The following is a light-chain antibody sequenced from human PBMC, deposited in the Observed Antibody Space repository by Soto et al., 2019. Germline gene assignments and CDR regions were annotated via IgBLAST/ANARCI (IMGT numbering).Light chain of an antibody. CDR2: GAS. J-gene: IGKJ1*01. Sequence: EIVLTQSPGTLSLSPGERATLSCRASQTVGRNYLAWYQQKPGQAPRLLIHGASSRATGIPDRFSGSVSGTDFTLTISRLEPEDFAVYYFHQYASSPLTFGQGTKVEIK. CDR1: QTVGRNY. CDR3: HQYASSPLT. V-gene: IGKV3-20*01.